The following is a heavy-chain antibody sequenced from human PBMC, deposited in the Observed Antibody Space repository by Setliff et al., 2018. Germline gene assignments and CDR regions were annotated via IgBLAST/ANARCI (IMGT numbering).Heavy chain of an antibody. J-gene: IGHJ4*02. V-gene: IGHV4-34*01. CDR3: ARGFDVCGGGACYTDGPYYFDY. CDR2: INHSGST. D-gene: IGHD2-21*02. CDR1: GESFSGHY. Sequence: SETLSLTCAVYGESFSGHYWSWIRQPPGKGLEWIGEINHSGSTNYNPSLKSRVTITVDTSKNQFSLKLSSVAAADTAVYYCARGFDVCGGGACYTDGPYYFDYWGLGTLVTVS.